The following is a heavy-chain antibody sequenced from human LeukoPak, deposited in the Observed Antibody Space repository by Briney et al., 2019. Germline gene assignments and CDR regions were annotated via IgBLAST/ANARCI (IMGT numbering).Heavy chain of an antibody. Sequence: GGSLRLSCAASGFTFSSYWMSWVRQAPGKGLEWVANMNQDGSEKDYVDSVKGRFTISRDNAKKSMYLQMNSLRAEDTAVYYCATYSSLNRREFQYWGQGTLLTVSS. V-gene: IGHV3-7*01. J-gene: IGHJ1*01. CDR2: MNQDGSEK. D-gene: IGHD3-22*01. CDR1: GFTFSSYW. CDR3: ATYSSLNRREFQY.